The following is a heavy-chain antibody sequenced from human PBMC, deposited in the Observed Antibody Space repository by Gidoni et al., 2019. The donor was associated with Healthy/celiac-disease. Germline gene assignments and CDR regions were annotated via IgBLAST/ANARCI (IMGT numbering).Heavy chain of an antibody. CDR1: GFTFSRYG. Sequence: QVQLVESGGGVVQPGRSLRLSCAASGFTFSRYGMHWVRQAPGKGLEWVAVISYDGSNKYYADSVKGRFTISRDNSKNTLYLQMNSLRAEDTAVYYCAKSRQTYYYDSSGYWGLLDYWGQGTLVTVSS. CDR2: ISYDGSNK. D-gene: IGHD3-22*01. CDR3: AKSRQTYYYDSSGYWGLLDY. V-gene: IGHV3-30*18. J-gene: IGHJ4*02.